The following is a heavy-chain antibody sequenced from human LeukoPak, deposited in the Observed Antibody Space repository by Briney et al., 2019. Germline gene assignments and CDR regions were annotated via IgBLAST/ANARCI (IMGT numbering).Heavy chain of an antibody. CDR1: GFTFSSYG. Sequence: PGRSLRLSCAASGFTFSSYGMHWVRQAPGKGLEWVAVISYDGSNKYYADSVKGRFTISRDNSKNTLYLQMNSLRAEDTAVYYCAKDYFRGDWLFPGGYYYYYGMDVWGQGTTVTVSS. D-gene: IGHD3-9*01. CDR2: ISYDGSNK. J-gene: IGHJ6*02. CDR3: AKDYFRGDWLFPGGYYYYYGMDV. V-gene: IGHV3-30*18.